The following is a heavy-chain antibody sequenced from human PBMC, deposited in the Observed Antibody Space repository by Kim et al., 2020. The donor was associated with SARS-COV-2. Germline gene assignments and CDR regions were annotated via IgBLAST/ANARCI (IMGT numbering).Heavy chain of an antibody. D-gene: IGHD4-17*01. CDR2: IYYSGST. CDR1: GGSISSGDYY. CDR3: ASHTPPPYGRRYYYYYYGMDV. V-gene: IGHV4-30-4*01. Sequence: SETLSLTCTVSGGSISSGDYYWSWIRQPPGKGLEWIGYIYYSGSTYYNPSLKSRVTISVDTSKNQFSLKLSSVTAADTAVYYCASHTPPPYGRRYYYYYYGMDVWGQGTTVTVSS. J-gene: IGHJ6*02.